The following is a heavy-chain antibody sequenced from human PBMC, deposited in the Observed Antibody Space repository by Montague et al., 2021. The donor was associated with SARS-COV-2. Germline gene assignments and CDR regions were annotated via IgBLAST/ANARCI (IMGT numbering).Heavy chain of an antibody. CDR1: GDSVSSKGAV. Sequence: CAISGDSVSSKGAVWNWIRQSPSRGLEWLGRTYYRSQWYEDYAVSVKGRITIKPDTSKNQFPLHLESVSPDDTALYYCARGAYHDLYYYYHGMDVWGRGTTVSVSS. CDR2: TYYRSQWYE. J-gene: IGHJ6*02. V-gene: IGHV6-1*01. D-gene: IGHD2-2*01. CDR3: ARGAYHDLYYYYHGMDV.